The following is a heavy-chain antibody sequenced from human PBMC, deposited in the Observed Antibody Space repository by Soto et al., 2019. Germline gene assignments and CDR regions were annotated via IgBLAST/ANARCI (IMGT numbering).Heavy chain of an antibody. D-gene: IGHD2-2*01. V-gene: IGHV1-69*13. J-gene: IGHJ6*02. CDR2: IIPIFGTA. Sequence: SVKVSCKASGGTFSSYAISWLRQSPGQGLEWMGGIIPIFGTANYAQKFQGRVTITADESTSTAYMELSSLRSEDTAVYYCARGYCSSTSCPPPHYYYYYGMDVWGQGTTVTVSS. CDR1: GGTFSSYA. CDR3: ARGYCSSTSCPPPHYYYYYGMDV.